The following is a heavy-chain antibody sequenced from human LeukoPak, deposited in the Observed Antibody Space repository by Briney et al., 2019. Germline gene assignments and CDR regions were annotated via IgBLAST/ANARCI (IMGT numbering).Heavy chain of an antibody. J-gene: IGHJ3*02. CDR3: AALEAISDAFDI. Sequence: SETLSLTCTVSGGSISSYYWSWIRQPAGKGLEWIGRIYTSGSTNYNPSLKSRVTMSVDTSKNQFSLKLSSVTAADTAVYYCAALEAISDAFDIWGQGTMVTVSS. V-gene: IGHV4-4*07. D-gene: IGHD5-12*01. CDR1: GGSISSYY. CDR2: IYTSGST.